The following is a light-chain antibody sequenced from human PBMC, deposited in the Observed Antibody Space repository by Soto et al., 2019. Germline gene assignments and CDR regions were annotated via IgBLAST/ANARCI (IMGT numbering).Light chain of an antibody. CDR1: QSVSSSY. J-gene: IGKJ1*01. CDR2: GAS. V-gene: IGKV3-20*01. CDR3: QQYGSSPTWT. Sequence: EIVLTQSPGTLSLSPVEIATLSCRASQSVSSSYLAWYQQKPGQAPRLLIYGASSRATGIPDRFSGSGSGTDFTLTIRRLEPEDFAVYYCQQYGSSPTWTFGQGTTGDIK.